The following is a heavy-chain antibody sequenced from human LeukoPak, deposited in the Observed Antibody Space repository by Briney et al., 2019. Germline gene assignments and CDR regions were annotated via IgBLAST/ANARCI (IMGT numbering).Heavy chain of an antibody. D-gene: IGHD5-18*01. CDR2: IYSGGST. J-gene: IGHJ4*02. CDR1: GFTVSSNY. CDR3: ARAAGYSYGFGY. V-gene: IGHV3-53*01. Sequence: GGSLRLSRAASGFTVSSNYMSWVRQAPGKGLEWVSVIYSGGSTYYADSVKGRFTISRDNSKNTLYLQMNSLRAEDTAVYYCARAAGYSYGFGYWGQGTLVTVSS.